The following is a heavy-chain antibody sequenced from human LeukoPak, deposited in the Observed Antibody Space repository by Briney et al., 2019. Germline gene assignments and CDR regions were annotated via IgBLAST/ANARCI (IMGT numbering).Heavy chain of an antibody. D-gene: IGHD6-13*01. CDR1: GGSISSSSYY. Sequence: KPSETLSLTCTVSGGSISSSSYYWGWIRQPPEKGLEWIGSIYYSGSTYYNPSLKSRVTISVDTSKNQFSLKLSSVTAADTAVYYCARRGSSPPSRRLPFDYWGQGTLVTVSS. CDR2: IYYSGST. V-gene: IGHV4-39*07. CDR3: ARRGSSPPSRRLPFDY. J-gene: IGHJ4*02.